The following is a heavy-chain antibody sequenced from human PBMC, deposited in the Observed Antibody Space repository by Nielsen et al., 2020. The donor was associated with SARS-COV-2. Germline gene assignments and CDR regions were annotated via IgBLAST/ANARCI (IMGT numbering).Heavy chain of an antibody. Sequence: VESLKISCQGSGYSFTSYWIGWVRQMPGKGLEWMGIIYPGDSDTRYSPSFQGQVTISADKSISTAYLQWSSLKASDTAMYYCARLSLVVAANWGDYWGQGTLVTVSS. V-gene: IGHV5-51*01. CDR2: IYPGDSDT. J-gene: IGHJ4*02. D-gene: IGHD2-15*01. CDR3: ARLSLVVAANWGDY. CDR1: GYSFTSYW.